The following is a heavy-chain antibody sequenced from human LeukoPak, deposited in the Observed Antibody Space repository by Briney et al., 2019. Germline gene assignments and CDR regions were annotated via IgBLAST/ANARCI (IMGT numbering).Heavy chain of an antibody. V-gene: IGHV2-70*11. Sequence: VSGPTLVKPTQTLTLTCTFSGFSLSTSEMCVSWIRQPPGKALEWLARIDWDDDKYYSTSLKTRLTISKDTSKNQVVLTMTNMDPVDTATYCYARRLRGNYYFDYWGQGTLVTVSS. D-gene: IGHD3-16*01. CDR1: GFSLSTSEMC. CDR2: IDWDDDK. J-gene: IGHJ4*02. CDR3: ARRLRGNYYFDY.